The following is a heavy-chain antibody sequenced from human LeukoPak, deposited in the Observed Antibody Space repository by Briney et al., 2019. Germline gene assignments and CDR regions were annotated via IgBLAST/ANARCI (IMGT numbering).Heavy chain of an antibody. V-gene: IGHV1-8*01. CDR1: GYTFTSYD. J-gene: IGHJ4*02. Sequence: ASVKVSCKASGYTFTSYDINWVRQATGQGLEWMGWMNPNSGNTGYAQKFQGRVTMTRNTSISTAYMEPSSLRSEDTAVYYCARETGYYGSGSYYIFWGQGTLVTVSS. CDR3: ARETGYYGSGSYYIF. D-gene: IGHD3-10*01. CDR2: MNPNSGNT.